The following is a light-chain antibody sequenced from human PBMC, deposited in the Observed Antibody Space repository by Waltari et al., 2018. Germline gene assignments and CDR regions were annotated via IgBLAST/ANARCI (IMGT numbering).Light chain of an antibody. Sequence: DTVLTQSPGTLSLSPGDRATRSCRASHFVASNYIAWYQQRLGQAPRLLIFGAATRATGSPGSLSGSPSGTDLTLTISRLEPEDFAVYYCQHCGNSPQLTFAGGTRLEI. J-gene: IGKJ4*01. CDR2: GAA. CDR3: QHCGNSPQLT. V-gene: IGKV3-20*01. CDR1: HFVASNY.